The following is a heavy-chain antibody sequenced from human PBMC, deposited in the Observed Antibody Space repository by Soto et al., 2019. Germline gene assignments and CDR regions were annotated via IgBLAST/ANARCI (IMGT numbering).Heavy chain of an antibody. CDR3: ARDRGEGSITIFGVVNKGMDV. D-gene: IGHD3-3*01. J-gene: IGHJ6*02. V-gene: IGHV1-18*04. CDR1: GYTFTSYG. CDR2: ISAYNGNT. Sequence: ASVKVSCKASGYTFTSYGISWVRQAPGQGLEWMGWISAYNGNTNYAQKLQGRVTMTTDTSTSTAYMELRSLRSDDTAVYYCARDRGEGSITIFGVVNKGMDVWGQGTTVTVSS.